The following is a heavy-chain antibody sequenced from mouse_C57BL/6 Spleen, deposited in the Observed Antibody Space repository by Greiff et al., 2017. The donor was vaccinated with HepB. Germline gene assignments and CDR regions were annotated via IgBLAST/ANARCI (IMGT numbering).Heavy chain of an antibody. CDR1: GYTFTSYW. Sequence: QVQLQQPGAELVKPGASVKMSCKASGYTFTSYWITWVKQRPGQGLEWIGDIYPGSGSTNYNEKFKSKATLTVDKSSSTAYMQLSSLTSEDSAVYYCARRFDYWGQGTTLTVSS. V-gene: IGHV1-55*01. J-gene: IGHJ2*01. CDR2: IYPGSGST. CDR3: ARRFDY.